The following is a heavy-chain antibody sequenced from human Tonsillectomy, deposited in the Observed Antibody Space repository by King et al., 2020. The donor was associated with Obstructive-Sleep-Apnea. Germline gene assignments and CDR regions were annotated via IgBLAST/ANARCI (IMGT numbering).Heavy chain of an antibody. CDR1: GGSISSTNW. Sequence: VQLVESGPGLVKPSGTLSLTCAVSGGSISSTNWWSLVRHPPGKGLEWIGEIYHSGSPNYNPSLKNRVTISIDKSENQFSLKLTSMTAADTAVYYCASGNSTSPGYWGQGTLVTVSS. CDR3: ASGNSTSPGY. D-gene: IGHD2/OR15-2a*01. V-gene: IGHV4-4*02. CDR2: IYHSGSP. J-gene: IGHJ4*02.